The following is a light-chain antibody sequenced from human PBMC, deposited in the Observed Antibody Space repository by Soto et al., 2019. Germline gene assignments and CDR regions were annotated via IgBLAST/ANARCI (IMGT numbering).Light chain of an antibody. Sequence: QAVVTQPPSASGTPGQRVTISCSGSSSNIGSYTVNWYQQLPGTTPKLLIYSNNQRPSGVPDRFSGSKSGTSGSLAISGLQSEDEADYYCAAWDDSLNGMVFGGGTKLTVL. CDR1: SSNIGSYT. J-gene: IGLJ2*01. V-gene: IGLV1-44*01. CDR2: SNN. CDR3: AAWDDSLNGMV.